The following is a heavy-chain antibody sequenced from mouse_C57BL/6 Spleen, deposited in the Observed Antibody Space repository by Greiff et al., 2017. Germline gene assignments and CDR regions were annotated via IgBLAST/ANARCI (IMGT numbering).Heavy chain of an antibody. D-gene: IGHD2-1*01. CDR3: ARGDGNYPYYAMED. CDR1: GFTFSDYG. J-gene: IGHJ4*01. CDR2: ISSGSSTI. Sequence: EVHLVESGGGLVKPGGSLKLSCAASGFTFSDYGMHWVRQAPEKGLEWVAYISSGSSTIYYEDTVKGRVTISRDNAKNTLFLQMTSLRSEDTAMYYCARGDGNYPYYAMEDWGQGTSVTVSS. V-gene: IGHV5-17*01.